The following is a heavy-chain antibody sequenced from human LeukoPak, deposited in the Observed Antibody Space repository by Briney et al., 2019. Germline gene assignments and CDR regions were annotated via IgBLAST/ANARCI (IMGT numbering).Heavy chain of an antibody. V-gene: IGHV1-8*01. J-gene: IGHJ6*03. CDR3: AREYGDYSRPYYYMDV. CDR2: MNPNSGNT. D-gene: IGHD4-17*01. Sequence: GASVKVSCKASGYTFTSYDINWVRQATGQGLEWMGWMNPNSGNTGYAQKFQGRVTMTRNTSISTAYMELSSLRSEDTAVYYCAREYGDYSRPYYYMDVWGKGNTVTISS. CDR1: GYTFTSYD.